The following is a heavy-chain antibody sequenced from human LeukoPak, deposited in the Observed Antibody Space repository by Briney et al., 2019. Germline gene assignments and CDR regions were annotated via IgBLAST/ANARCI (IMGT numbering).Heavy chain of an antibody. CDR3: TGPYYYDSRIDP. V-gene: IGHV4-30-4*01. CDR1: GGSISSGDYY. D-gene: IGHD3-22*01. Sequence: NPSQTLSLTCTVSGGSISSGDYYWSWIRQPPGKGLEWIAYMYYSGSTYYNPSLKSRVTMSADTSKNQLSLKLSSVTAADTAVYYCTGPYYYDSRIDPWGQGILVTVSS. J-gene: IGHJ5*02. CDR2: MYYSGST.